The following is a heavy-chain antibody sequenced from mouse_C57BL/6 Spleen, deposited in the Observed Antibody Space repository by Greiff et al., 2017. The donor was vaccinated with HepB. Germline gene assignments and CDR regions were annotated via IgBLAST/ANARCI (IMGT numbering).Heavy chain of an antibody. V-gene: IGHV3-6*01. D-gene: IGHD2-2*01. Sequence: VQLKESGPGLVKPSQSLSLTCSVTGYSITSGYYWNWIRQFPGNKLEWMGYISYDGSNNYNPSLKNRISITRDTSKNQFFLKLNSVTTEDTATYYCAREMIYYGYVVTWFAYWGQGTLVTVSA. CDR2: ISYDGSN. CDR1: GYSITSGYY. J-gene: IGHJ3*01. CDR3: AREMIYYGYVVTWFAY.